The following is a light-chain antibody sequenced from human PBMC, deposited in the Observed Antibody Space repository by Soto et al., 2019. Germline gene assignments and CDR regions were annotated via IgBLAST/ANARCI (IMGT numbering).Light chain of an antibody. CDR3: QQSHSNAIT. V-gene: IGKV1-39*01. Sequence: DIQMTQSPSSLSASVGDRVSITCRASQSIRYYLNWYQQKPGKAPKPLINAASILQSGVPSRFSGSGSGTDFTLTISSLQPEDSATYYCQQSHSNAITFGQGTRLEIK. CDR1: QSIRYY. CDR2: AAS. J-gene: IGKJ5*01.